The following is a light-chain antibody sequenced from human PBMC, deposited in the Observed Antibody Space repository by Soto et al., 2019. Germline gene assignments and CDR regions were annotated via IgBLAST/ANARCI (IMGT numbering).Light chain of an antibody. CDR3: QQYNNWPET. CDR2: GAS. CDR1: QSVSNN. Sequence: EIVMTQSPATLSVSPGERATLSCRASQSVSNNDLAWCQQRPGQAPRLVLYGASTRPTGIPARFSGSGSGTEFTLTISSLQSEDFAVYYCQQYNNWPETFGQGTKVDIK. V-gene: IGKV3D-15*01. J-gene: IGKJ1*01.